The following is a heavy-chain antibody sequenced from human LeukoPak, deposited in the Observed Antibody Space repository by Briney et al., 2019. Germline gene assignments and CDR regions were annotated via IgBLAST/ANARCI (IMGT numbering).Heavy chain of an antibody. J-gene: IGHJ4*02. CDR3: ARDGYNPIDY. CDR2: IYYSGST. Sequence: SETLSLTCTVSGGSISSSSYNWGWIRQPPGTGLEWIGTIYYSGSTYHNPSLKSRVTISVDTSKNQFSLKLSSVTAADTAVYYCARDGYNPIDYWGQGTLVTVSS. V-gene: IGHV4-39*07. D-gene: IGHD5-24*01. CDR1: GGSISSSSYN.